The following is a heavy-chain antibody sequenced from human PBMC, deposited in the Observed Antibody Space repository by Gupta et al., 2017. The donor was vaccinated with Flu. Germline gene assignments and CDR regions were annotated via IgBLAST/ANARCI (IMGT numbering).Heavy chain of an antibody. CDR3: TREPGWGAYEM. CDR1: FIFCSSW. CDR2: INSGGDGV. J-gene: IGHJ3*02. Sequence: FIFCSSWMSGVRQAPGKGLEAVGMINSGGDGVYDRDSVRGRITISRGKAKNSLVLEMNSQREGETAVYYCTREPGWGAYEMWGQGTRVTISS. V-gene: IGHV3-7*01. D-gene: IGHD1-26*01.